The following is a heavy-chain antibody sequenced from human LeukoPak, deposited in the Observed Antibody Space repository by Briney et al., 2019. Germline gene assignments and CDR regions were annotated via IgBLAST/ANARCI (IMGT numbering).Heavy chain of an antibody. J-gene: IGHJ3*02. CDR2: IYYSGST. Sequence: SETLSLTCTASGYSISSGYYWGWIRQPPGKGLEWIGSIYYSGSTYYNPSLKSRVTISVDTSKNQFSLKLSSVTAADTAVYYCASDVSYYYDSSGYSGGAFDIWGQGTMVTVSS. D-gene: IGHD3-22*01. CDR3: ASDVSYYYDSSGYSGGAFDI. V-gene: IGHV4-38-2*02. CDR1: GYSISSGYY.